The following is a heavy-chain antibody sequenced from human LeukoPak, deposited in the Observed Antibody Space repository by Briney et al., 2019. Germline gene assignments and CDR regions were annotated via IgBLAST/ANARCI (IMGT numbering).Heavy chain of an antibody. CDR1: GFTFSSYA. V-gene: IGHV3-30-3*01. CDR3: ARDISGSYSFDY. J-gene: IGHJ4*02. CDR2: ISYDGSRK. D-gene: IGHD1-26*01. Sequence: GGSLRLSCAASGFTFSSYAMHWVRQAPGKGLEWVAVISYDGSRKFYADTVEGRFTISRDNSKNTLYLQMNSLRAEDTAVYYCARDISGSYSFDYWGQGTLVTVSS.